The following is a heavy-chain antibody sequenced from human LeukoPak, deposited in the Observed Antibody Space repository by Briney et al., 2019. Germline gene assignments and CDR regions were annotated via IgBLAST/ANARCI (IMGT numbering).Heavy chain of an antibody. J-gene: IGHJ4*02. D-gene: IGHD5-24*01. CDR2: SILVFGTA. Sequence: ASVKVSCKASGGSFSKNAISWVRQAPGQGLEWMGRSILVFGTAIYAQTFQARLTITTDLSTSKVYMELTRLRSDDTAVYYCARERDGYNRSPFDYWGLGTLLTVSS. CDR3: ARERDGYNRSPFDY. V-gene: IGHV1-69*05. CDR1: GGSFSKNA.